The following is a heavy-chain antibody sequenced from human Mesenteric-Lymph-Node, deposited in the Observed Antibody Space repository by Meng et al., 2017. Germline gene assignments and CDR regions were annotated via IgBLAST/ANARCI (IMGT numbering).Heavy chain of an antibody. CDR3: ARLAAAGTLDY. D-gene: IGHD6-13*01. CDR1: GFTFSSYE. V-gene: IGHV3-48*03. J-gene: IGHJ4*02. CDR2: ISSSGDTI. Sequence: GESLKISCAASGFTFSSYEMNWVRQAPGKGLEWVSYISSSGDTIYYADSMKGRVTISRDNAKNSLYLQMNSLRAEDTAVYYCARLAAAGTLDYWGQGTLVTVSS.